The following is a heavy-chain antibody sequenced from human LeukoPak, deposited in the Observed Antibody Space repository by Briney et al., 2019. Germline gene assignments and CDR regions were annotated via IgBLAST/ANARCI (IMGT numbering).Heavy chain of an antibody. CDR1: GFTFTEYS. CDR3: ARGQTLTF. CDR2: INQDGSKK. J-gene: IGHJ4*02. Sequence: GGSLRLSCTTSGFTFTEYSMTWVRQAPGKGLEWVANINQDGSKKFYVDSVKGRFTISRDNAKNALYSQMNSLRAEDTGVYFCARGQTLTFWGQGTLVTASS. V-gene: IGHV3-7*01.